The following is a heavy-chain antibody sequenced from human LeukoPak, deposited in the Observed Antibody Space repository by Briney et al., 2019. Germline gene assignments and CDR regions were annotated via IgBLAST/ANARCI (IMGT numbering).Heavy chain of an antibody. D-gene: IGHD5-18*01. V-gene: IGHV3-30*01. Sequence: QPGRSLRLSCAASGFTFSSYAMHWVRQAPGKGLEWVAVISYDGSNKYYADSVEGRFTISRDNSKNTLYLQMNSLRAEDTAVYYCARAYSYGPYYFDYWGQGTLVIVSS. CDR1: GFTFSSYA. CDR3: ARAYSYGPYYFDY. J-gene: IGHJ4*02. CDR2: ISYDGSNK.